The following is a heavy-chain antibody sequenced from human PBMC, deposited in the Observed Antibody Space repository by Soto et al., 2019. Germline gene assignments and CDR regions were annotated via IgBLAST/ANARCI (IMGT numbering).Heavy chain of an antibody. Sequence: SETLSLTCTVSGGSISSGGYYWSWIRQHPGKGLEWIGYIHYSGSTYYNPSLKSRVTISVDTSKNQFSLKLSSVTAADTAVYYCAREGRDIVVVPAATLLDYYYYYMDVWGKGTTVTVSS. CDR1: GGSISSGGYY. V-gene: IGHV4-31*03. D-gene: IGHD2-2*01. CDR3: AREGRDIVVVPAATLLDYYYYYMDV. J-gene: IGHJ6*03. CDR2: IHYSGST.